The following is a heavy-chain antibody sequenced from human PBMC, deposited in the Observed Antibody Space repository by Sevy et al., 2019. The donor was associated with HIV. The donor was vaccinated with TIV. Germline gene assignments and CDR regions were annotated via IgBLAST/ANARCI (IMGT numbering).Heavy chain of an antibody. J-gene: IGHJ6*02. Sequence: ASVKVSCKASGYTFTGYYMQWVRQAPGQGLEWMGRINPNSGATNYAQKFQGRVTMTRDTSNSTAYMELTRLSSDDTAVYYCAREESDDSSSYYYYYYGMDVWGQGTTVTVSS. D-gene: IGHD3-22*01. V-gene: IGHV1-2*06. CDR2: INPNSGAT. CDR3: AREESDDSSSYYYYYYGMDV. CDR1: GYTFTGYY.